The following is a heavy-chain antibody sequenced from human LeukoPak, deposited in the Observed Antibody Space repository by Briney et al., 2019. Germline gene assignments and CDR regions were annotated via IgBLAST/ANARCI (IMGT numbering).Heavy chain of an antibody. J-gene: IGHJ4*02. D-gene: IGHD3-22*01. V-gene: IGHV4-34*01. CDR1: GGSFSGYY. Sequence: KASEPLSLTCAVYGGSFSGYYWSWIRQPPGKGLEWIGEINHSGSTNYNPSLKSRVTISVDTSKNQFSLKLSSVTAADTAVYYCARSGSGSSHYYFDYWGQGTLVTVSS. CDR2: INHSGST. CDR3: ARSGSGSSHYYFDY.